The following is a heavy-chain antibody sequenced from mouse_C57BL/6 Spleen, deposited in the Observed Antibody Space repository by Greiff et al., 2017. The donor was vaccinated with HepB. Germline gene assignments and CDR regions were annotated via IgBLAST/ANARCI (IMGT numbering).Heavy chain of an antibody. CDR3: ARIHGNYRDRAMDY. D-gene: IGHD2-1*01. V-gene: IGHV2-9-1*01. J-gene: IGHJ4*01. Sequence: QVQLQQSGPGLVAPSQSLSITCTVSGFSLTSYAISWVRQPPGKGLEWLGVIWTGGGTNYNSALKSRLSISKDNSKSQVFLKMNSLQTDDTARYYCARIHGNYRDRAMDYWGQGTSVTVSS. CDR1: GFSLTSYA. CDR2: IWTGGGT.